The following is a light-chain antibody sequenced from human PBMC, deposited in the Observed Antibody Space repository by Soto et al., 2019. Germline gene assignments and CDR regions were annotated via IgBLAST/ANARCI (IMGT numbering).Light chain of an antibody. J-gene: IGKJ3*01. CDR1: RDISNY. V-gene: IGKV1-33*01. Sequence: DIPMTQSPSSLSASVGDRVTITCQASRDISNYLNWYQQKPGKAPKLLIYDASNLETGVPSRFSGSGSGTDFTFTISSLQPEDIATYYCQQYDNLPVTFGPGTKVDIK. CDR3: QQYDNLPVT. CDR2: DAS.